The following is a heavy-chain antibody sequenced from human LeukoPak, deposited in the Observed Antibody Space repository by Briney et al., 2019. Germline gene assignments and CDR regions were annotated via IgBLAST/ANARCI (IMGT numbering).Heavy chain of an antibody. J-gene: IGHJ4*02. CDR1: GFTFGSYA. CDR2: ITESGGGT. D-gene: IGHD6-25*01. Sequence: GGSLRLPCAASGFTFGSYAMSWVRQAPGKGLEWVSAITESGGGTYNADSVKGRFTISRDNSKKTLFLQMNSLRAEDTAIYYCAKGSAAGRPYYFDYWGQGTLVTVSS. V-gene: IGHV3-23*01. CDR3: AKGSAAGRPYYFDY.